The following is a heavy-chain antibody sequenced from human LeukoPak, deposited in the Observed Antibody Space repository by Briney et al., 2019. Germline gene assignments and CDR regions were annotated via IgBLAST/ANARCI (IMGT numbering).Heavy chain of an antibody. J-gene: IGHJ4*02. Sequence: SETLSLTCTVSGTSISSYYWSWIRQPPGKGLEWIGYIYYRGSSSYNPSLKSRVTISVDTSKNQFSLKLSSVTAADTAVYYCARESGFVSSSWPDYWGQGTLVTVSS. D-gene: IGHD6-13*01. V-gene: IGHV4-59*01. CDR3: ARESGFVSSSWPDY. CDR1: GTSISSYY. CDR2: IYYRGSS.